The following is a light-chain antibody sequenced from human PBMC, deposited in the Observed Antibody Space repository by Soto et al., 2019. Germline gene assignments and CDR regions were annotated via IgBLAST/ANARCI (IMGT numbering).Light chain of an antibody. CDR2: SNN. Sequence: QSVLSQPPSASGTPGLRVTISCSGSSSNIGANTVNWYQQLPGTAPKLLIYSNNRRPSGVPDRFSGSKSGTSASLVISGLQSEDEGDYYCAAWDDTLNGPVFGGGTKVTVL. V-gene: IGLV1-44*01. J-gene: IGLJ3*02. CDR1: SSNIGANT. CDR3: AAWDDTLNGPV.